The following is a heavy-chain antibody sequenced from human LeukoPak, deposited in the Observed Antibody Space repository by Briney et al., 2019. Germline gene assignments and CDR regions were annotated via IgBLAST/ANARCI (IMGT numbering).Heavy chain of an antibody. CDR1: GFTFSSYW. D-gene: IGHD6-19*01. Sequence: GGSLRLSCAASGFTFSSYWMSWVRQAPGKGLEWVANIKQDGSEKYYVDSVKGRFTISRDNAKNSPYLQMNSLRAEDTAVYYCAKHGGFQWLNPFDYWGQGTLVTVSS. CDR2: IKQDGSEK. CDR3: AKHGGFQWLNPFDY. J-gene: IGHJ4*02. V-gene: IGHV3-7*03.